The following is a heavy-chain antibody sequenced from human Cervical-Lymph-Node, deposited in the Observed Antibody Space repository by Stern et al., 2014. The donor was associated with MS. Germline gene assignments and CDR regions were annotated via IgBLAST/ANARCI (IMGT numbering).Heavy chain of an antibody. V-gene: IGHV4-30-4*01. D-gene: IGHD2/OR15-2a*01. CDR1: GGSISSGDFF. CDR2: IYYSGRT. Sequence: QLQLQESGPGLVKPSQTLSLTCTVSGGSISSGDFFWSWIRQPPGNGLEWIGCIYYSGRTYYHPYLQRCIIKPADTTKNQFSLKLSSVTAADTAVDYCARGRGNPFDCWGQGTLVTVSS. J-gene: IGHJ4*02. CDR3: ARGRGNPFDC.